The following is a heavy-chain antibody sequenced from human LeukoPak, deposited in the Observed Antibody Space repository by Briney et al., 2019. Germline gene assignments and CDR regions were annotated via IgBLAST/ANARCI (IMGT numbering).Heavy chain of an antibody. Sequence: GGSLRLSCATSGFTFSSYAMSWVRQAPGKGLEWVSAISGSGGSTYYAESVKGRFTISRDNSKHTLYLQMNSLRAEDTDVYDCAKDRANGVNAFDIWGQGTMVTVSS. CDR3: AKDRANGVNAFDI. V-gene: IGHV3-23*01. CDR1: GFTFSSYA. J-gene: IGHJ3*02. D-gene: IGHD3-10*01. CDR2: ISGSGGST.